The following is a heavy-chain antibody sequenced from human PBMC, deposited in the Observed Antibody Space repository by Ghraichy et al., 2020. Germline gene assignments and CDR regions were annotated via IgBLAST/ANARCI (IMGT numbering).Heavy chain of an antibody. CDR3: ARGVGYSGYDLFDY. V-gene: IGHV4-59*01. Sequence: SETLSLTCTVSGGSISSYYWSWIRQPQGKGLEWIGYIYYSGSTNYNPSLKSRVTISVDTSKNQFSLKLSSVTAADTAVYYCARGVGYSGYDLFDYWGQGTLVTVSS. CDR2: IYYSGST. J-gene: IGHJ4*02. CDR1: GGSISSYY. D-gene: IGHD5-12*01.